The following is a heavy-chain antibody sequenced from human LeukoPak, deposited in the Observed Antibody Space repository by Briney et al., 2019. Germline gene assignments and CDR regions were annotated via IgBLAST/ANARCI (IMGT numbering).Heavy chain of an antibody. CDR3: ASAGYDAFDI. V-gene: IGHV3-48*03. CDR1: GFTFSSYE. D-gene: IGHD3-9*01. CDR2: ISSSGSTI. J-gene: IGHJ3*02. Sequence: GGSLRLSCAASGFTFSSYEMNWVRQAPGKGLEWVSYISSSGSTIYYADSVKGRFTISRVNAKNSLYLQMNSLRAEDTAVYYCASAGYDAFDIWGQGTMVTVSS.